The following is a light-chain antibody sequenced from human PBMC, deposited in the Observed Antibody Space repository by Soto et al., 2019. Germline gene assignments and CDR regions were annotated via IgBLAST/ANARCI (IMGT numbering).Light chain of an antibody. Sequence: EIVLTQSPATLSLSHGERATLSCRASQSVSSNLAWHHQRPGQAPRLLIYGASTRATGVPARFSGGGSGTEFTLTITSLQSEDFAVYWCQQYNNWPLTLGPGTRLEIK. CDR1: QSVSSN. V-gene: IGKV3D-15*01. CDR3: QQYNNWPLT. CDR2: GAS. J-gene: IGKJ5*01.